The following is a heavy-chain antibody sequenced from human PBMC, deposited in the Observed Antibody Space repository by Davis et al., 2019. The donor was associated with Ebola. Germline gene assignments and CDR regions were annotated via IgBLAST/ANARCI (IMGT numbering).Heavy chain of an antibody. J-gene: IGHJ3*02. CDR3: ARGTSSDAFDI. V-gene: IGHV1-18*04. CDR1: GYTFTSYY. D-gene: IGHD1-7*01. Sequence: ASVKVSCKASGYTFTSYYMHWVRQAPGQGLEWMGWISAYNGNTNYAQKLQGRVTMTTDTSTTTAYMELRSLRSDDTAVYYCARGTSSDAFDIWGQGTIVTVSS. CDR2: ISAYNGNT.